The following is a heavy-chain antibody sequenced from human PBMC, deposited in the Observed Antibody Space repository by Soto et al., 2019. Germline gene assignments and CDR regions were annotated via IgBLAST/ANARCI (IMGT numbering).Heavy chain of an antibody. D-gene: IGHD2-15*01. J-gene: IGHJ4*02. CDR2: IYWDDDK. CDR3: AHRPSYCSGGSCYSGFGY. Sequence: QITLKESGPTLVTPTQTLTLTCTFSGFSLSTSGVGVGWIRQPPGKALEWLALIYWDDDKRYSPSLKSRLTITKDTSKNQVVLTMTNMDPVDTATYYCAHRPSYCSGGSCYSGFGYWGQGTLVTVSS. V-gene: IGHV2-5*02. CDR1: GFSLSTSGVG.